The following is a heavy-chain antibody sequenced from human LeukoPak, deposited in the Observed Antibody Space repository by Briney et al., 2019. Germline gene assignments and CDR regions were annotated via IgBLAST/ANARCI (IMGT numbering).Heavy chain of an antibody. D-gene: IGHD6-13*01. Sequence: GASVKVSCKASGYTFTKNGVSWVRQDPGQGLEWMWWISTYNGNTEKAQKFQGRLTMTTDTSTSTVYMELRSLRSDDTAVYYCARVTALGTSSNYWFDPWGQGTLVTVAS. CDR1: GYTFTKNG. V-gene: IGHV1-18*01. CDR2: ISTYNGNT. J-gene: IGHJ5*02. CDR3: ARVTALGTSSNYWFDP.